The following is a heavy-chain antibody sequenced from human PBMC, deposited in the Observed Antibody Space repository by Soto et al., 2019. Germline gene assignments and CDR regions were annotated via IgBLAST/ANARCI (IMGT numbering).Heavy chain of an antibody. Sequence: QVQLVQSGAEVKKPGASVKVSRKASGYTFTSYGISWVRQAPGQGLEWMGWISAYNGNTNYAQKLQGRVTMTTDTSTSTAYMELRSLRSDDTAVYYCVVAATQDYYYYGMDVWGQGTTVTVSS. D-gene: IGHD2-15*01. CDR3: VVAATQDYYYYGMDV. CDR2: ISAYNGNT. J-gene: IGHJ6*02. CDR1: GYTFTSYG. V-gene: IGHV1-18*01.